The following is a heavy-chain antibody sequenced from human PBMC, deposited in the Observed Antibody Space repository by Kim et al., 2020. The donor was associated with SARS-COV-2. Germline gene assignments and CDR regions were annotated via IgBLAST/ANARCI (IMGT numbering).Heavy chain of an antibody. Sequence: SETLSLTCTVSAGSIGSYYWSWIRQPPGKGLEWIGYIYYTGSTNYNPSLKSRVTISVDTSKNQFSLKLTSVTAADMAVYYCAPHSSTWGDAFDIWGQGTMVTVSS. J-gene: IGHJ3*02. D-gene: IGHD6-13*01. CDR2: IYYTGST. CDR1: AGSIGSYY. CDR3: APHSSTWGDAFDI. V-gene: IGHV4-59*13.